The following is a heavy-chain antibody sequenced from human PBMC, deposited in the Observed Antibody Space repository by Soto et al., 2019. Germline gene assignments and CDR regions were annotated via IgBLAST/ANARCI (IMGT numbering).Heavy chain of an antibody. CDR1: GGSFSGYY. J-gene: IGHJ4*02. V-gene: IGHV4-34*01. D-gene: IGHD6-6*01. CDR2: INHSGST. Sequence: SETLSLTCAVYGGSFSGYYWSWIRQPPGKGLEWIGEINHSGSTNYNPSLKSRVTISVDTSKNQFSLKLSSVTAADTAVYYCARASKKGQLGVLRFDYWGQGTLVTGSS. CDR3: ARASKKGQLGVLRFDY.